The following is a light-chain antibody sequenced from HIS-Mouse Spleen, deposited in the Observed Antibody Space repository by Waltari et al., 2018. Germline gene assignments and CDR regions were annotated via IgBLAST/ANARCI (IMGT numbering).Light chain of an antibody. J-gene: IGLJ2*01. V-gene: IGLV2-14*03. Sequence: QSALPQPASVSGSPGQSVTIPCPGPGSDVGGYNLLSWYQQHPGKAPKLMIYDVSNRPSGVSNRFSGSKSGNTASLTISGLQAEDEADYYCSSYTSSSFNVVFGGGTKLTVL. CDR3: SSYTSSSFNVV. CDR1: GSDVGGYNL. CDR2: DVS.